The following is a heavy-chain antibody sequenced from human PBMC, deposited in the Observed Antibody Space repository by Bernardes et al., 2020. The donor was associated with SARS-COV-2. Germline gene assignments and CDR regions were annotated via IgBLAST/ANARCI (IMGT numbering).Heavy chain of an antibody. CDR3: ARADFWSGYYLDY. V-gene: IGHV3-48*04. J-gene: IGHJ4*02. Sequence: GGSLRLSCAASGFTFSSYWMSWVRQAPGKGLEWVSYISSSGSTIYYADSVKGRFTISRDNAKNSLYLQMNSLRAEDTAVYYCARADFWSGYYLDYWGQGTLVTVSS. CDR1: GFTFSSYW. CDR2: ISSSGSTI. D-gene: IGHD3-3*01.